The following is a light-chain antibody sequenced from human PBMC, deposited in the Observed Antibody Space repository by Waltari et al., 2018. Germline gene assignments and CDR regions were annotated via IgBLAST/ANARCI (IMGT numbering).Light chain of an antibody. CDR1: SSDVGGYNY. V-gene: IGLV2-14*03. Sequence: QSALTPTASVSGSPGQSITISCTGTSSDVGGYNYVAWYQQHPGKAPKLMIYDVSNRPSGVSNRFSGSKSGNTASLTISEDEADYYCSSYTSSSTLVFGTGTKVTVL. CDR2: DVS. J-gene: IGLJ1*01. CDR3: SSYTSSSTLV.